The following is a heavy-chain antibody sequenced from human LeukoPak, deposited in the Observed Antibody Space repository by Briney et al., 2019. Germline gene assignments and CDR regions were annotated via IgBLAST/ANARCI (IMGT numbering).Heavy chain of an antibody. V-gene: IGHV3-53*01. CDR3: ARVGDGNNYASY. J-gene: IGHJ4*02. Sequence: GGSLRLACAASGFTVSSSYMSWVRQAPGKGLEWVSVIYSGGSTDYADSVKGRFTISRDNSKNTLYLQMNSLRAEDTAVYYCARVGDGNNYASYWGQGTLVTVSS. CDR1: GFTVSSSY. CDR2: IYSGGST. D-gene: IGHD5-18*01.